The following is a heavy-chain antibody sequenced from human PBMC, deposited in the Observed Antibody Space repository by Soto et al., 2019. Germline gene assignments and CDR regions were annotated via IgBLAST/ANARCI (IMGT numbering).Heavy chain of an antibody. Sequence: SETLSLTCTVSGGSISSYYWSWIRQPPGRGLEWIGYIYYSGSTNYNPSLKSRVTISVDTSKNQFSLKLSSVTAADTAVYYCASGAGTDAFDIWGQGTMVTVSS. D-gene: IGHD1-1*01. CDR1: GGSISSYY. CDR3: ASGAGTDAFDI. CDR2: IYYSGST. J-gene: IGHJ3*02. V-gene: IGHV4-59*01.